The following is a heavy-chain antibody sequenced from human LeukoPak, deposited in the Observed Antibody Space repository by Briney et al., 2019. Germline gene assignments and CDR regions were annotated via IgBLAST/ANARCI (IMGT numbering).Heavy chain of an antibody. CDR1: GGSISSYH. D-gene: IGHD2-15*01. CDR2: IYYSGST. Sequence: SETLSLTCTVSGGSISSYHWSWIRQPPGKGLEWIGYIYYSGSTNYNPSLKSRVTISVDTSKNQFSLKLSSVTAADTAVYYCASVRGYRSGGSCYDYYFDYWGQGTLVTVSS. CDR3: ASVRGYRSGGSCYDYYFDY. V-gene: IGHV4-59*01. J-gene: IGHJ4*02.